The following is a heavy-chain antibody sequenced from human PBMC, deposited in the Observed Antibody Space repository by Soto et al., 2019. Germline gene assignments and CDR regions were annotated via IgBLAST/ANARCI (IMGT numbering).Heavy chain of an antibody. Sequence: GGALRLSFAASGFTLRSYWMHWVRPAPGKGLEWVGRIKTKTDGGTTDSAVPVKGRFTISRDDSKNTLYLQMNSLKTEDTAVYYCATVRWYTYYFDYWGQGNLVTVSS. J-gene: IGHJ4*02. CDR2: IKTKTDGGTT. V-gene: IGHV3-15*01. CDR3: ATVRWYTYYFDY. CDR1: GFTLRSYW. D-gene: IGHD2-15*01.